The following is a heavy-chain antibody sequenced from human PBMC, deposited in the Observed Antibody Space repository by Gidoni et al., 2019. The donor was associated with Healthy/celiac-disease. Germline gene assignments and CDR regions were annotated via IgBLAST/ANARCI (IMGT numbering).Heavy chain of an antibody. CDR1: GGSFSGYY. V-gene: IGHV4-34*01. CDR3: ARGHRVTKIDY. J-gene: IGHJ4*02. CDR2: INHSGST. Sequence: QVQLQQWGAGRLKPSETLSLTCAVYGGSFSGYYWSWIRQPPGKGLEWIGEINHSGSTNYNPSLKSRVTISVDTSKNQFSLKLSSVTAADTAVYYCARGHRVTKIDYWGQGTLVTVSS. D-gene: IGHD4-17*01.